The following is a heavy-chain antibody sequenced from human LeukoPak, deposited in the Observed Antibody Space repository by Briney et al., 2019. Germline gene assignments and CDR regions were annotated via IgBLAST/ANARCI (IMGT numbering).Heavy chain of an antibody. CDR2: IRSKVYGGTT. V-gene: IGHV3-49*04. Sequence: GRSLRLSCTGSGFTFGDYAMTWVRQAPGKGLEWVGFIRSKVYGGTTEYAASVKGRFIISRDDSKSIADLQMYSLKTEDTAVYYCARDKGVSVAGTYAFDIWGQGTLVTVSS. J-gene: IGHJ3*02. CDR1: GFTFGDYA. D-gene: IGHD6-19*01. CDR3: ARDKGVSVAGTYAFDI.